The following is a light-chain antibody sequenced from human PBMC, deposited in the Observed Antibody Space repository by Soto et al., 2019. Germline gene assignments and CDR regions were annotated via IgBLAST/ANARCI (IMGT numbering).Light chain of an antibody. CDR3: QQYGSPLFT. J-gene: IGKJ3*01. CDR1: QSVSSSY. CDR2: GAS. Sequence: ESVLTQSPGTLSLSPGERATLSCRASQSVSSSYLAGDQQKPGQAPRLLIYGASSRATGIPDRFCGSGSGTDYTLTISRLEPEDFAEYYCQQYGSPLFTFRPGTKVDIK. V-gene: IGKV3-20*01.